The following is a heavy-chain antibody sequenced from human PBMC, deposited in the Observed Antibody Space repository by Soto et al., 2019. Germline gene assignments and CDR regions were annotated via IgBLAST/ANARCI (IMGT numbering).Heavy chain of an antibody. J-gene: IGHJ6*03. CDR1: GGSISSGGYY. CDR2: IYYSGST. D-gene: IGHD3-10*01. Sequence: QVQLQESGPGLVKPSQTLSLTCTVSGGSISSGGYYWSWIRQHPGKGLEWIGYIYYSGSTYYNPSLKSRVTISVDTSKNQFSLKVSSVTAADTAVYYCARDRGELWFGESNYYYYMDVWGKGTTVTVSS. V-gene: IGHV4-31*03. CDR3: ARDRGELWFGESNYYYYMDV.